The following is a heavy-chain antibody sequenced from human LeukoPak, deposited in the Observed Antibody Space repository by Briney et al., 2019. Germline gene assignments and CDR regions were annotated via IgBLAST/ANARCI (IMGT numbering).Heavy chain of an antibody. Sequence: GASVKVSCKAPGGTFSSYAISWVRQAPGQGLEWMGRIIPIFGTANYAQKFQGRVTITTDESTSTAYMELSSLRSEDTAVYYCARDSTIPITMVRGVINWFDYWGQGTLVTVSS. CDR2: IIPIFGTA. CDR1: GGTFSSYA. V-gene: IGHV1-69*05. CDR3: ARDSTIPITMVRGVINWFDY. D-gene: IGHD3-10*01. J-gene: IGHJ4*02.